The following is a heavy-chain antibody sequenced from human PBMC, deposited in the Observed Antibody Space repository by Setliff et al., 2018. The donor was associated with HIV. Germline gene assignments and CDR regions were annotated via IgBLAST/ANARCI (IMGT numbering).Heavy chain of an antibody. CDR3: ARERRGYSNYFDY. D-gene: IGHD3-3*01. Sequence: SETLSLTCTVSGDTDFYWNWIRQPPGKGLEWIGYIHASGKTNYNPSLKSRVTISVDTSKNQFSLKLSSVTAADTAVYYCARERRGYSNYFDYWGQGTLVTVSS. V-gene: IGHV4-59*12. J-gene: IGHJ4*02. CDR1: GDTDFY. CDR2: IHASGKT.